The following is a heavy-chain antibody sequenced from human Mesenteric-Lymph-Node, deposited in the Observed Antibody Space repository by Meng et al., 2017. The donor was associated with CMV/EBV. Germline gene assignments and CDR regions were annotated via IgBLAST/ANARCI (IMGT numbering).Heavy chain of an antibody. V-gene: IGHV3-48*03. D-gene: IGHD3-22*01. Sequence: GESLKISCAASGFTFSSYEMNWVRQAPGKGLEWVSYISSSGSTIYYADSVKGRFTISRDNSKNTLYLQMNSLRAEDTAVYYCAKLAYDSSGPPSDYWGQGTLVTVSS. CDR1: GFTFSSYE. J-gene: IGHJ4*02. CDR2: ISSSGSTI. CDR3: AKLAYDSSGPPSDY.